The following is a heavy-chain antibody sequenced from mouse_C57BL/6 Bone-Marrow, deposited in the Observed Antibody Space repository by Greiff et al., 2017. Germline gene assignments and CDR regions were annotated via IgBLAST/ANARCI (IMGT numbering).Heavy chain of an antibody. D-gene: IGHD1-1*01. V-gene: IGHV5-9-1*02. CDR3: VTTVVDYAMDN. CDR1: GFTFSSYA. Sequence: EVQGVESGAGLVKPGGSLKLSCAASGFTFSSYAMSWVRQTPEKRLEWVAYISSGGDYIYSADTVKGRFTISRDNARNTLYLQMSMLKSEYTAMYYSVTTVVDYAMDNWGQGTSVTVSS. CDR2: ISSGGDYI. J-gene: IGHJ4*01.